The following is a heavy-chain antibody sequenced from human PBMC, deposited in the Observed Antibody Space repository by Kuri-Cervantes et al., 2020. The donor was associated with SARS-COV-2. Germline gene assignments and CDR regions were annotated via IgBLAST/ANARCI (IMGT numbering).Heavy chain of an antibody. D-gene: IGHD3-10*01. Sequence: GGSLRLSCAASGFTFSSYGMHWVRQAPGKGLEWVAVIWYDGSNKYYADSVKGRFTISRDNSKNTLYLQMNGLRAEDTAVYYCARDLAFGDLPGGYWGQGTLVTVSS. V-gene: IGHV3-33*01. CDR3: ARDLAFGDLPGGY. CDR2: IWYDGSNK. CDR1: GFTFSSYG. J-gene: IGHJ4*02.